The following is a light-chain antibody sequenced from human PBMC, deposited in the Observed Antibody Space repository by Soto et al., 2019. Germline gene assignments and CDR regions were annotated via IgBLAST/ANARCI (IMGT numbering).Light chain of an antibody. CDR1: RNDVGGYNF. J-gene: IGLJ2*01. CDR2: DVS. Sequence: QSALTQPASVSGSHGQSITISCTGTRNDVGGYNFVSWHQQYPGKAPKLLIFDVSDRPSEVSHRFSGSKSGYTASLTISGLQAEDEADYYCSSYTTGGTHIFGGGTKLTVL. V-gene: IGLV2-14*03. CDR3: SSYTTGGTHI.